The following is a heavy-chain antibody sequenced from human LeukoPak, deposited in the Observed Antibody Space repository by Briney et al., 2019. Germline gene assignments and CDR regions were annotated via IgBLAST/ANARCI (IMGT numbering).Heavy chain of an antibody. CDR3: AREGTNWFDP. J-gene: IGHJ5*02. CDR1: GGTFSSYA. D-gene: IGHD1-1*01. CDR2: IIPIFGTA. V-gene: IGHV1-69*13. Sequence: SVKVSCKASGGTFSSYAISWVRQAPGQGLEWMGGIIPIFGTANYAQKFQGRVTTTADESTSTAYMELSSLRSEDTAVYYCAREGTNWFDPWGQGTLVTVSS.